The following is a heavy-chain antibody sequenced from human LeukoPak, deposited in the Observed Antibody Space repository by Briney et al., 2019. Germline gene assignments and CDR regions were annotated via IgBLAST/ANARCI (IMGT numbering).Heavy chain of an antibody. Sequence: GGSLRLSCAASGFTFSDYYMSWIRQAPGKGLEWVSYISSSGSTIYYADSVKGRFTISRDNAKNSLYLQMNSLRAEDTAVYYCARDKVVVAATGYYYYGMDVWGQGTTVTVSS. D-gene: IGHD2-15*01. CDR1: GFTFSDYY. V-gene: IGHV3-11*01. CDR3: ARDKVVVAATGYYYYGMDV. J-gene: IGHJ6*02. CDR2: ISSSGSTI.